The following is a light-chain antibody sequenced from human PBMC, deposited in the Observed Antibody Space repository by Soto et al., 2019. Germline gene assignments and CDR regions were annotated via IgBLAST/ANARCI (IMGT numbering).Light chain of an antibody. J-gene: IGKJ1*01. Sequence: DIQMTQSPSTLSASVGDRVTITCRASQSISSWLAWYQQKPGKAPKLLIYKASSLESGVPSRFSGSGSGTEFTLTISSLQPDDFATYYCQLQRTFGQGTKVEIK. CDR1: QSISSW. CDR3: QLQRT. CDR2: KAS. V-gene: IGKV1-5*03.